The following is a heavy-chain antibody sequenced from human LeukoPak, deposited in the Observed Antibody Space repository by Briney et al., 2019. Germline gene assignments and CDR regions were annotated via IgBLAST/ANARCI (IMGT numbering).Heavy chain of an antibody. CDR2: ITTSGSTT. D-gene: IGHD3-22*01. Sequence: GGSLRLSWAGSGFTFSDYYMTWIRQAPGKGLEWVSFITTSGSTTKYADSVKGRFTISRDNAKNSLFLQMDSLRAEDTAVYYCAKDDYYDSSGYYSDWGQGTLVTVSS. V-gene: IGHV3-11*01. CDR3: AKDDYYDSSGYYSD. J-gene: IGHJ4*02. CDR1: GFTFSDYY.